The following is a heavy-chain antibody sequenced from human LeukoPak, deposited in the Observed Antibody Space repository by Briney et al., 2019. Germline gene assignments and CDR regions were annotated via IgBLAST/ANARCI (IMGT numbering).Heavy chain of an antibody. Sequence: GESLKISCKVSGYNFTNYWIAWVRQMPGKGLEWMGIIYPDDSDTRLSPSFQGQVTISADKSISTAYLQWSSLKASDTAMYYCARRVSSSGFDVFDVWGQGTMVTVSS. V-gene: IGHV5-51*01. D-gene: IGHD5-12*01. CDR2: IYPDDSDT. J-gene: IGHJ3*01. CDR3: ARRVSSSGFDVFDV. CDR1: GYNFTNYW.